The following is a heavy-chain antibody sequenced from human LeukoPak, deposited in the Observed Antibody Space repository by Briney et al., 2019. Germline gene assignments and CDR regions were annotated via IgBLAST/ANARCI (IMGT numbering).Heavy chain of an antibody. Sequence: PGGSLRLSCAASGFTFSSYDMHWVRQATGKGLEWVSAIGTAGDTYYPGSVKGRFTISRENARNSLSLQMNSLRAGDTAVYYCARDMGYCTNGVCSSWFDPWGQGTLVTVSS. CDR1: GFTFSSYD. CDR2: IGTAGDT. D-gene: IGHD2-8*01. J-gene: IGHJ5*02. CDR3: ARDMGYCTNGVCSSWFDP. V-gene: IGHV3-13*01.